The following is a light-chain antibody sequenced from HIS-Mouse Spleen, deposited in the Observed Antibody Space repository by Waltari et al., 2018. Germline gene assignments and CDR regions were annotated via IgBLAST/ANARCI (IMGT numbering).Light chain of an antibody. CDR1: QSLVYSDGNTY. Sequence: DVVMTQSPLSLPVTVGQPASISCRSRQSLVYSDGNTYLNWFQQRPGQSPRRLIYKVSNRDSGVPDRFSGSGSGTDFTLKISRVEAEDVGVYSCMQGTHWPWAFGQGTKVEIK. CDR2: KVS. J-gene: IGKJ1*01. CDR3: MQGTHWPWA. V-gene: IGKV2-30*01.